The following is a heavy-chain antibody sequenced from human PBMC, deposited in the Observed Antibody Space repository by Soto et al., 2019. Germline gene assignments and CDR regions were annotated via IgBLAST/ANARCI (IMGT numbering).Heavy chain of an antibody. CDR1: GFTFSSYG. D-gene: IGHD5-12*01. CDR2: ITYYGNNK. V-gene: IGHV3-30*18. Sequence: PGGSLRLSCAASGFTFSSYGMHWVRQAPGKGLEWVAVITYYGNNKYYADSVNGRFTISRDNSKYSLYLQMNSLRAEDTAVYYCAKDLYSGYETSYYYYYGMDVWGQGTTVTVSS. CDR3: AKDLYSGYETSYYYYYGMDV. J-gene: IGHJ6*02.